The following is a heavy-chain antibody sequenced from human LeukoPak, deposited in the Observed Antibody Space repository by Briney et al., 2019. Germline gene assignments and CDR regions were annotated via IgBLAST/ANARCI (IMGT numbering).Heavy chain of an antibody. CDR1: EFSCSRYA. D-gene: IGHD4-17*01. V-gene: IGHV3-23*01. J-gene: IGHJ4*02. CDR3: AKRKYYGDYAATFDS. CDR2: ISSSGGST. Sequence: GGSLTLACDASEFSCSRYAMSWVRQPQGKGLEWVSEISSSGGSTYYADSVKGRFTISRDNSKNTLYLQRNSLRAEDTAVYYCAKRKYYGDYAATFDSWGQGTLVTVSS.